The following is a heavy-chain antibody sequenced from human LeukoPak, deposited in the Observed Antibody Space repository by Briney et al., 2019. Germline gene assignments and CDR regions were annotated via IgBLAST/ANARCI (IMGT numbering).Heavy chain of an antibody. CDR2: ISSSGSTI. CDR3: ARELYYYGSGSYYREDNWFDP. J-gene: IGHJ5*02. D-gene: IGHD3-10*01. Sequence: PGGSLRLSCAASGFTFSDYYMSWIRQAPGKGLEWVSYISSSGSTIYYADSVKGRFTISRDNAKNSLYLQMNSLRAEDTAVYYCARELYYYGSGSYYREDNWFDPWGQGTLVTVSS. CDR1: GFTFSDYY. V-gene: IGHV3-11*01.